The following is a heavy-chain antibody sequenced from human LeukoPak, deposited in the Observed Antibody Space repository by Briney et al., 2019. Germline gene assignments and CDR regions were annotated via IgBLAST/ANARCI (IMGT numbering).Heavy chain of an antibody. V-gene: IGHV4-59*01. J-gene: IGHJ3*02. CDR3: ARDSNYYDDAFDI. Sequence: SETLSLTCTVSGVSISSYYWSWIRQPPGKGLEWIGYIYYSGSTNYNPSLKSRVTISVDTSKNQFSLKLSSVTAADTAVYYCARDSNYYDDAFDIWGQGTMVTVSS. CDR1: GVSISSYY. CDR2: IYYSGST. D-gene: IGHD3-22*01.